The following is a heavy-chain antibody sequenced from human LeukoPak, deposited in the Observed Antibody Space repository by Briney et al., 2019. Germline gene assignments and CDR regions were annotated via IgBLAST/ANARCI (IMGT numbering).Heavy chain of an antibody. CDR2: INQSGTT. J-gene: IGHJ5*02. V-gene: IGHV4-34*01. CDR1: NGSFSGYF. D-gene: IGHD2/OR15-2a*01. Sequence: SETLSLTCAVHNGSFSGYFWSWIRQPPGKGLEWMGEINQSGTTNYNPSLKSRVTISEDTSKNQFSLKLTSMTAADTAVYYCARARGQQVQIRYYFDPWGQGTLVTVSS. CDR3: ARARGQQVQIRYYFDP.